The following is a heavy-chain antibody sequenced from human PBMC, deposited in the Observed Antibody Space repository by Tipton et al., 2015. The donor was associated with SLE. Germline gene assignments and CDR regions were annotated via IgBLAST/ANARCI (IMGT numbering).Heavy chain of an antibody. Sequence: TLSLTCTVSGGSISSYYWSWIRQPPGKGLEWIGYIYYSGSTNYNPSLKSRVTISVDTSKNQFSLKLSSVTAADTAVYYCARHQSIIAFQAIIITAWFDPWGQGTLVTVSS. V-gene: IGHV4-59*01. CDR2: IYYSGST. CDR3: ARHQSIIAFQAIIITAWFDP. CDR1: GGSISSYY. D-gene: IGHD1-20*01. J-gene: IGHJ5*02.